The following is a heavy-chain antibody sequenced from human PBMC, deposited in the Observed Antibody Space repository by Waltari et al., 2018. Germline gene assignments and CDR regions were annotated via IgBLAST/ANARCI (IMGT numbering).Heavy chain of an antibody. V-gene: IGHV4-59*11. CDR1: ACSISSHY. CDR2: IYYSGST. CDR3: ARVYYDYIWGSYSFDY. D-gene: IGHD3-16*01. Sequence: QVQLQESAPGLVKPSETLSLPCPAPACSISSHYWSWIRPPPGKGLEWIGYIYYSGSTNYNPSRKSRVTISVDTSKNQFSLKLSSVTAADTAVYYCARVYYDYIWGSYSFDYWGQGTLVTVSS. J-gene: IGHJ4*02.